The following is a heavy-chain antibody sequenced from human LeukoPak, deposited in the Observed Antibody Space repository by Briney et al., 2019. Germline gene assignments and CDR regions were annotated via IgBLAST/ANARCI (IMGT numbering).Heavy chain of an antibody. CDR2: ISSSSSYI. Sequence: PGGSLRLSCAASGFTFSSYSMNWVRQAPGKGLEWVSSISSSSSYIYYADSVKGRFTISRDNSKNTLYLQMNSLRAEDTAVYYCAKGTVYGSGSYYWAYWGQGTLVTVSS. J-gene: IGHJ4*02. CDR1: GFTFSSYS. CDR3: AKGTVYGSGSYYWAY. D-gene: IGHD3-10*01. V-gene: IGHV3-21*04.